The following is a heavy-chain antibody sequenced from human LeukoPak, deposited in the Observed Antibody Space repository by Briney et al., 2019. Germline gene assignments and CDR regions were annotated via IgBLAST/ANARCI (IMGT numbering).Heavy chain of an antibody. CDR1: GFTFSNYA. D-gene: IGHD6-6*01. J-gene: IGHJ4*02. Sequence: GGSLRLSCAASGFTFSNYAMSWVRQAPGKGLEWVSAISGSGGSTYYADPVKGRFTISRDNSKNTLYLQMNSLRAEDTAVYYCAKLGEYSSSSWFDYWGQGTLVTVSS. V-gene: IGHV3-23*01. CDR2: ISGSGGST. CDR3: AKLGEYSSSSWFDY.